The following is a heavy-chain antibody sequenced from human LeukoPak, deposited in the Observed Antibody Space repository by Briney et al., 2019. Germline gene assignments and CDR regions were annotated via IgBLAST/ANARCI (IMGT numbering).Heavy chain of an antibody. J-gene: IGHJ5*02. CDR3: ARDGQGGYYYGSGSSETNWFDP. CDR2: INPNSGGT. Sequence: ASVKVSCKASGYSFTGYYMHWVRQAPGQGLEWMGWINPNSGGTNYAQKFQGRVTMTRDTSISTAYMELSGLRSDDTAVYYCARDGQGGYYYGSGSSETNWFDPWGQGTLVTVSS. D-gene: IGHD3-10*01. V-gene: IGHV1-2*02. CDR1: GYSFTGYY.